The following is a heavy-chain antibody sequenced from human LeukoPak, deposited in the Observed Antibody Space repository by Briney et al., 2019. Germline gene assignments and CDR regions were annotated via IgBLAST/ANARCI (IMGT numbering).Heavy chain of an antibody. J-gene: IGHJ4*02. Sequence: GESLKISCEGSGYSFTNYWIGWVRQMPGKGLEWRGIIYPGDSDTRYSPSFQGQVTISADRSISTAYLQWSSLKASDTAMYYCARLPYSGSFLAPFDYWGLGTLVTVSS. V-gene: IGHV5-51*01. CDR1: GYSFTNYW. D-gene: IGHD1-26*01. CDR3: ARLPYSGSFLAPFDY. CDR2: IYPGDSDT.